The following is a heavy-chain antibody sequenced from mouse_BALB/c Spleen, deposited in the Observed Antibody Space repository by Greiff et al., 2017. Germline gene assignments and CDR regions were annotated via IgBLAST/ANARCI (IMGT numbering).Heavy chain of an antibody. Sequence: EVKLVESGGGLVKPGGSLKLSCAASGFTFSSYAMSWVRQSPEKRLEWVAEISSGGSYTYYPDTVTGRFTISRDNAKNTLYLEMSSLRSEDTAMYYCARGYGSSWYFDDWGEGTTLTVSS. CDR3: ARGYGSSWYFDD. J-gene: IGHJ2*01. V-gene: IGHV5-9-4*01. CDR1: GFTFSSYA. D-gene: IGHD1-1*01. CDR2: ISSGGSYT.